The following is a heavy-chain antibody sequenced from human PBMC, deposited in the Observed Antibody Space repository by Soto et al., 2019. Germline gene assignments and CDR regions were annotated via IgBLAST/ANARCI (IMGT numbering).Heavy chain of an antibody. CDR3: AKVPTPYCTNGVCYTNYFDY. CDR1: GFTFSSYS. J-gene: IGHJ4*02. Sequence: GGSLRLSCAASGFTFSSYSMNWVRQAPGKGLEWVSSISSSSSYIYYADSVKGRFTISRDNAKNSLYLQMNSLRAEDTAVYYCAKVPTPYCTNGVCYTNYFDYWGQGTLVTVSS. D-gene: IGHD2-8*01. V-gene: IGHV3-21*01. CDR2: ISSSSSYI.